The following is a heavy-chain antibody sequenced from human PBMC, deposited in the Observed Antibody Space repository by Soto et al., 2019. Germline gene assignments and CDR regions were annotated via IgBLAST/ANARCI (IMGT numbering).Heavy chain of an antibody. Sequence: GASVKVSCKASGGTFSSYAISWVRQAPGQGLEWMGGIIPIFGTANYAQKFQGRVTITADESTRTAYMGLSSLRSEDTAVYYCARAQYYYDSSGYYHDAFDIWGQGTMVTVS. CDR1: GGTFSSYA. D-gene: IGHD3-22*01. CDR3: ARAQYYYDSSGYYHDAFDI. V-gene: IGHV1-69*13. CDR2: IIPIFGTA. J-gene: IGHJ3*02.